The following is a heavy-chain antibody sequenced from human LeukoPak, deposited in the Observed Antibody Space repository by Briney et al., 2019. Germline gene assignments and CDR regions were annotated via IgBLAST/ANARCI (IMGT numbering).Heavy chain of an antibody. J-gene: IGHJ4*02. D-gene: IGHD6-19*01. CDR1: AFSFSSYS. CDR2: ISYDGSNK. CDR3: ARDPLAGGWYDY. Sequence: GRSLRLSCAASAFSFSSYSMHCVRQVQGRGRGWVAVISYDGSNKNYADSVKGRFTISRDNSKNTLYLQMNSLRAEDTAVYYCARDPLAGGWYDYWGQGTLVTVSS. V-gene: IGHV3-30*04.